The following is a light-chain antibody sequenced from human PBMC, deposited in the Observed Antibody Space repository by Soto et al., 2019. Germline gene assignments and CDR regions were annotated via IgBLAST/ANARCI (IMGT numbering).Light chain of an antibody. Sequence: VIWVTQSPSLLSASSGDSVTINCRLSPDINTYLAWYRHKPGKAPEVLIYAVSVLESGVPSRFRGSGSGTDFTLTISRLQSEDVATYYCQQYYNYPRTFGQGTKVEL. CDR1: PDINTY. V-gene: IGKV1D-8*01. J-gene: IGKJ1*01. CDR2: AVS. CDR3: QQYYNYPRT.